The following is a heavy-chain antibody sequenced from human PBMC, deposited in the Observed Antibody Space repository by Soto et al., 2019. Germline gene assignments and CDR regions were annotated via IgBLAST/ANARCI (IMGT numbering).Heavy chain of an antibody. CDR2: ITGSSSST. CDR3: ARISIQEEYYFDY. V-gene: IGHV3-21*01. Sequence: VRLVQSGGGLAKPGESLRLSCEASGFTFSYFTMNWVRQAPGKGLEWVSSITGSSSSTYYTDSVQGRFSISRDNAKNTLFLEMNILRAEDTAVYYCARISIQEEYYFDYWGQGVLVTVSS. D-gene: IGHD1-1*01. J-gene: IGHJ4*02. CDR1: GFTFSYFT.